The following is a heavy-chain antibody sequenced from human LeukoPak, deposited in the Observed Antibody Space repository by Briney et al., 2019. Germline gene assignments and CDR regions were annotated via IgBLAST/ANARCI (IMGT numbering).Heavy chain of an antibody. J-gene: IGHJ5*02. CDR3: AKSPNMVQGARGDWFDP. CDR1: GFTFSSYA. Sequence: PGGSLRLSCAASGFTFSSYATSWVRQAPGKGLEWVSGMSSSGDSTYHADSVKGRFTISRDNSKNTLYLQMNSLRAEDTAVYYCAKSPNMVQGARGDWFDPWGQGILVTVSS. D-gene: IGHD3-10*01. CDR2: MSSSGDST. V-gene: IGHV3-23*01.